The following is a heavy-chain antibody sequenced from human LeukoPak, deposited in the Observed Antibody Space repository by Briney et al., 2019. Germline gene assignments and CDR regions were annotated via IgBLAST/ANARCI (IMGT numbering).Heavy chain of an antibody. CDR1: GYTFTSYY. Sequence: ASVKVSCKASGYTFTSYYMHWVRQAPGQGLEWMGIINPSGGSTSYAQKFQGRVTMTRDTSTSTVYMELSGLRSEDTAVYYCAREGDIVVVPAAITLSYWGQGTLVTVSS. CDR3: AREGDIVVVPAAITLSY. V-gene: IGHV1-46*01. J-gene: IGHJ4*02. D-gene: IGHD2-2*01. CDR2: INPSGGST.